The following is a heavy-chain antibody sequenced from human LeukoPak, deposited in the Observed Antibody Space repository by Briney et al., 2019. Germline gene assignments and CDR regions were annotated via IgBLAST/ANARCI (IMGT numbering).Heavy chain of an antibody. J-gene: IGHJ6*02. D-gene: IGHD5-18*01. V-gene: IGHV3-23*01. Sequence: GGSLRLSCAASGFTVSSNYMSWVRQAPGKGLEWVSAISGSGGSTYYADSVKGRFTISRDNSKNTLYLQMNSLRAEDTAVYYCAKTLGYSYGFLHHYYYGMDVWGQGTTVTVSS. CDR1: GFTVSSNY. CDR2: ISGSGGST. CDR3: AKTLGYSYGFLHHYYYGMDV.